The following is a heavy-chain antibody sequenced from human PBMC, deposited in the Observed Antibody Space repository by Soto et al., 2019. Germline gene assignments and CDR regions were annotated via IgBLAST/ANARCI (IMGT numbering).Heavy chain of an antibody. CDR3: ATPVSSGYQAFEV. CDR2: IYSSGST. V-gene: IGHV4-39*01. Sequence: SETLSLTWSVSDGYSISSGDYWGWIRQPPGKGLEWIGSIYSSGSTYYNPSLKGRVTISVDTSKNQFSLKLSSVTAADTAVHYCATPVSSGYQAFEVWGQGTMVTVSS. CDR1: DGYSISSGDY. J-gene: IGHJ3*01. D-gene: IGHD3-22*01.